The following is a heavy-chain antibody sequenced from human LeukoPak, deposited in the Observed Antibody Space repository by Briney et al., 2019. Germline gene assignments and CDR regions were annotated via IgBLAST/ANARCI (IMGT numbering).Heavy chain of an antibody. D-gene: IGHD1-26*01. Sequence: GGSLRLSCAASGFTFSRSAMSWVRQAPGKGLEWVSAISRTGGDTYYADSVKGRFTISRDNSKNTLYLQMNSLRAEDTAVYYCAKDSGSGSQNYYYGMDVWGQGATVTVSS. CDR1: GFTFSRSA. V-gene: IGHV3-23*01. CDR2: ISRTGGDT. J-gene: IGHJ6*02. CDR3: AKDSGSGSQNYYYGMDV.